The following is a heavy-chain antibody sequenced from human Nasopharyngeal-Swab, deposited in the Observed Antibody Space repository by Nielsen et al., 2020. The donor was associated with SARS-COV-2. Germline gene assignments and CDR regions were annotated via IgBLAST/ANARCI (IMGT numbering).Heavy chain of an antibody. CDR2: INTNTGNP. J-gene: IGHJ5*02. CDR3: AVHVAGDRPPFDP. V-gene: IGHV7-4-1*02. D-gene: IGHD6-19*01. Sequence: VLQAPGQGLEWMGWINTNTGNPTYAQGFTGRFVFSLDTSVSTAYLQISSLKAEDTAVYYCAVHVAGDRPPFDPWGQGTLVTVSS.